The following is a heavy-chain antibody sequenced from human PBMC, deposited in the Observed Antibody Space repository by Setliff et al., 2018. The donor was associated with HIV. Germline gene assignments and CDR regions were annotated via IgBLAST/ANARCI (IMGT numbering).Heavy chain of an antibody. J-gene: IGHJ3*02. CDR2: ISAYNGNT. D-gene: IGHD3-10*01. V-gene: IGHV1-18*01. Sequence: ASVKVSCKASGYTFTSYGISWVRQAPGQGLEWMGWISAYNGNTSYEQKLQGRVTMTTDTSTSTAYMELRSLRSDDTAVYYCARDLTMVLGRGGGGDAFDIWGQGTMVTVSS. CDR3: ARDLTMVLGRGGGGDAFDI. CDR1: GYTFTSYG.